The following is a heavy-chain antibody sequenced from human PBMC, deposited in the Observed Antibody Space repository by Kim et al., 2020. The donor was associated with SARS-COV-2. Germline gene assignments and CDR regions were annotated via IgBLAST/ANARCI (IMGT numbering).Heavy chain of an antibody. V-gene: IGHV1-46*01. CDR3: AKEGGH. D-gene: IGHD3-16*01. CDR1: GFTFTFYS. CDR2: INRSGGGT. Sequence: ASVKVSCKASGFTFTFYSMHWARQAPGQGLEWMGMINRSGGGTNYAQKFQGSVTMTGDTSTNTVYMELSSLRSDDTAVYYCAKEGGHWGQGTLVTVSS. J-gene: IGHJ4*02.